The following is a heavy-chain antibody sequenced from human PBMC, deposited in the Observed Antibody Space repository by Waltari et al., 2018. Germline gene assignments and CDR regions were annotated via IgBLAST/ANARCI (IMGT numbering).Heavy chain of an antibody. J-gene: IGHJ4*02. CDR1: GGSFSGFF. V-gene: IGHV4-34*01. Sequence: QVQLHQWGAGLLKPSDTLSLTCAVYGGSFSGFFWSWLRQPPGKGLEWIGEINHAGRTNYNPSLKSRFFISIDTSKNQFSLNLTSVTAADTAVYYCARDTYSSGWYLLEELWGQGTLVTVSS. CDR2: INHAGRT. CDR3: ARDTYSSGWYLLEEL. D-gene: IGHD6-19*01.